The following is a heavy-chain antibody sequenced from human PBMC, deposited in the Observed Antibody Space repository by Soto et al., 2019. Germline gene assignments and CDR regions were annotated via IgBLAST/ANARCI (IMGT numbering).Heavy chain of an antibody. Sequence: XESLRLSDAVSGFTFSSYEMNWVRQAPGKGLEWVSYIGTSGKTIYYAESVRGRFTISRDNAKNSLYLQMNSLRAEDTAVYFCARDPAIYSGKFDYGLDVWGRGTTVIVSS. J-gene: IGHJ6*02. D-gene: IGHD4-4*01. V-gene: IGHV3-48*03. CDR1: GFTFSSYE. CDR3: ARDPAIYSGKFDYGLDV. CDR2: IGTSGKTI.